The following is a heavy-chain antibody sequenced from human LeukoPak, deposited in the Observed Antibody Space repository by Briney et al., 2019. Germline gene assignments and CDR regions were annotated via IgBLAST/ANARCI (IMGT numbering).Heavy chain of an antibody. CDR1: GFSLSNYA. Sequence: GGSLRLSCVASGFSLSNYAMHWVRQAPGKGLEWVAMISYDGSNKYYADSVKGRFTFSRDNSKNTLYLQMNSLRAEDAAVYYCARRDYSDSSGYFDYWGQGTLVTVSS. CDR3: ARRDYSDSSGYFDY. V-gene: IGHV3-30-3*01. CDR2: ISYDGSNK. J-gene: IGHJ4*02. D-gene: IGHD3-22*01.